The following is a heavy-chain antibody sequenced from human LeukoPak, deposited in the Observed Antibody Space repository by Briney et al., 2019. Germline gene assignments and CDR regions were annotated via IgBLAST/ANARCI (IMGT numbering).Heavy chain of an antibody. Sequence: PGGSLRLSCAASGFTFSTYSMNWVRQAPGKGLEWVTYISTGSSTIYYADSVKGRFTISRDIARNSLYRQMNSLRDEDTAVYYCARVAEKQLWLRSAFDYWGQGTLVTVYS. CDR1: GFTFSTYS. CDR2: ISTGSSTI. CDR3: ARVAEKQLWLRSAFDY. D-gene: IGHD5-18*01. V-gene: IGHV3-48*02. J-gene: IGHJ4*02.